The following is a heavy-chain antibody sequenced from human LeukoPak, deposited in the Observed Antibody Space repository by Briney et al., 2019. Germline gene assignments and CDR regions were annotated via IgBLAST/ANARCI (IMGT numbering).Heavy chain of an antibody. V-gene: IGHV4-61*02. D-gene: IGHD6-13*01. CDR1: GGSISSGSYY. CDR3: ARAEGSSWYEFWY. Sequence: PSETLSLTCTVSGGSISSGSYYWSWLRQPAGKGLEWIGRIYTSGSTNYNPSLKSRVTISLHTSKNQFSLKLSSVTAADTAVYYCARAEGSSWYEFWYWGQGTLVTVSS. J-gene: IGHJ4*02. CDR2: IYTSGST.